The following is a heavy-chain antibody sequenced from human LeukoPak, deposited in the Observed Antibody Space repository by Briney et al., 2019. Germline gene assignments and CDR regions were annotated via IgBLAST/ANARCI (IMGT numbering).Heavy chain of an antibody. D-gene: IGHD3-9*01. CDR1: GFTISSYG. CDR3: AKQRAGRYDILTGYYRPHYFDY. Sequence: GGSLRLSCAASGFTISSYGMHWVRQAPGKGLEWVAVISYDGSNKYYADSVKGRFTISRDNSKNTLYLQMNSLRAEDTAVYYCAKQRAGRYDILTGYYRPHYFDYWGQGTLVTVSS. V-gene: IGHV3-30*18. J-gene: IGHJ4*02. CDR2: ISYDGSNK.